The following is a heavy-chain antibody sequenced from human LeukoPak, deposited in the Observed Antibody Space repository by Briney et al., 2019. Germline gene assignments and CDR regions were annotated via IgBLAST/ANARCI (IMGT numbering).Heavy chain of an antibody. CDR1: GGSISSSSYY. Sequence: SEPLSLTCTVSGGSISSSSYYWGWIRQPPGKGLEWIGSIYYSGSTYYNPSLKSRVTIYVDTSKNQFSLKLSSVTAADTAVYYCARHRRDYDSGDHWGQGTLVTVSS. D-gene: IGHD4-17*01. J-gene: IGHJ4*02. CDR2: IYYSGST. V-gene: IGHV4-39*01. CDR3: ARHRRDYDSGDH.